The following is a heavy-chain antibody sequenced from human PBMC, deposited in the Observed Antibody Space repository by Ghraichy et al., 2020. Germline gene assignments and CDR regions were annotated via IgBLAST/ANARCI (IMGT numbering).Heavy chain of an antibody. D-gene: IGHD3-10*01. J-gene: IGHJ4*02. CDR1: GGSFSGYY. Sequence: SETLSLTCAVYGGSFSGYYWSWIRQPPGKGLEWIGEINHSGSTNYNPSLKSRVTISVDTSKNQFSLKLSFVTAADTAVYYCARRNLHYYGSGSYYNRYYFDYWGQGTLVTVSS. CDR2: INHSGST. CDR3: ARRNLHYYGSGSYYNRYYFDY. V-gene: IGHV4-34*01.